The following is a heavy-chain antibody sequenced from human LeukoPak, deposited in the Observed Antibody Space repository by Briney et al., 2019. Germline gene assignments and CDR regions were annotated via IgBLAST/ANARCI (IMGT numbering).Heavy chain of an antibody. CDR2: ISTTSTTI. CDR3: VRSRDY. CDR1: GFSFSSYS. J-gene: IGHJ4*02. Sequence: GGSLRLPCAASGFSFSSYSMNWVRQAPGKGLEWVSYISTTSTTIYYADSAKGRFTISRDNANNSLYLQMNSLRAEDSAIYYCVRSRDYWGRGTVVIVSS. V-gene: IGHV3-48*01.